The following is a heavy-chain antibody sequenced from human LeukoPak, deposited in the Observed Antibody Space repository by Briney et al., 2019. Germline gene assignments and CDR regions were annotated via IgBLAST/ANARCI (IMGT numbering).Heavy chain of an antibody. J-gene: IGHJ4*02. CDR2: IRYDGSNK. D-gene: IGHD5-18*01. V-gene: IGHV3-30*02. Sequence: GGSLRLSCAAPGFTFSSYGMHWVRQAPGKGLEWVAFIRYDGSNKYYADSVKGRFTISRDNSKNTLYLQMSSLRAEDTAVYYCAKDLFKGRMNDTAMANLDYWGQGTLVTVSS. CDR1: GFTFSSYG. CDR3: AKDLFKGRMNDTAMANLDY.